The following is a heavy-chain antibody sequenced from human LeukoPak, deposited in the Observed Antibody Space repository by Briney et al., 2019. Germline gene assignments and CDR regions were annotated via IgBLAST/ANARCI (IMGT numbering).Heavy chain of an antibody. V-gene: IGHV5-51*01. J-gene: IGHJ3*02. CDR3: ARRGYCSGGNCDGAFDI. Sequence: GESLKISCKGSGYTFTNYWIGWVRQMSGNDLEWMGIISPSDSHTIYSPSFRGQVTISADKSISIAYLQWSSLKASDTAMYYCARRGYCSGGNCDGAFDIWGQGTMVTVSS. D-gene: IGHD2-15*01. CDR2: ISPSDSHT. CDR1: GYTFTNYW.